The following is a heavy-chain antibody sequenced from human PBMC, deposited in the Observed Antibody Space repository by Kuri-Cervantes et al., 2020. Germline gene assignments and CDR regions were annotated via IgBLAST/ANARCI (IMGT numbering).Heavy chain of an antibody. CDR2: IIPIFGTA. CDR3: TREIDI. V-gene: IGHV1-69*13. CDR1: GYTFTSYG. J-gene: IGHJ4*02. D-gene: IGHD3-9*01. Sequence: SVKVSCKASGYTFTSYGISWVRQAPGQGLEWMGGIIPIFGTANYAQKFQGRVTITADESTSTAYMELSSLRSDDTAVYYCTREIDIWGQGTLVTVSS.